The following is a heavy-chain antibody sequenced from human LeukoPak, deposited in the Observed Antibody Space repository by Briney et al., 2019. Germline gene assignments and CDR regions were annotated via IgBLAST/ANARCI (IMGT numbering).Heavy chain of an antibody. J-gene: IGHJ6*03. D-gene: IGHD3-10*01. CDR1: GGSISSGSYY. Sequence: PSETLSLTCTVSGGSISSGSYYWSWIRQPAGKGLEWIGRIYTSGSTNYNPSLKSRVTISVDTSKNQFSLKLSSVTAADTAVYYCAGFGDYYYYYMDVWGKGTTVTISS. CDR3: AGFGDYYYYYMDV. CDR2: IYTSGST. V-gene: IGHV4-61*02.